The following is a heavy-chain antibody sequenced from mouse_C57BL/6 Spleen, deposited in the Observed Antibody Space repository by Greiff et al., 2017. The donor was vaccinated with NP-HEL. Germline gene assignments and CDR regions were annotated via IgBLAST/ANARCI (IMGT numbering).Heavy chain of an antibody. CDR2: IYPGSGNT. CDR3: ARGNYDWFAY. J-gene: IGHJ3*01. Sequence: QVQLQQSGAELVRPGASVKLSCKASGYTFTDYYINWVKQRPGQGLEWIARIYPGSGNTYYNEKFKGKATLTAEKSSSTAYMQLSSLTSEDSAVYFCARGNYDWFAYWGQVTLVTVSA. CDR1: GYTFTDYY. V-gene: IGHV1-76*01. D-gene: IGHD2-1*01.